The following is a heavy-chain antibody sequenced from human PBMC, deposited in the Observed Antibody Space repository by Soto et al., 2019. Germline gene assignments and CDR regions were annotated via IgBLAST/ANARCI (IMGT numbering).Heavy chain of an antibody. CDR1: GYTFTSYG. Sequence: GASVKVSCKASGYTFTSYGISWVRQAPGQGLEWMEWISAYNGNTNYAQKLQGRVTMTTDTSTSTAYMELRSLRSDDTAVYYCARVNLGGIVATAPPGYMDVWGKGTTVTVSS. D-gene: IGHD5-12*01. V-gene: IGHV1-18*01. CDR3: ARVNLGGIVATAPPGYMDV. CDR2: ISAYNGNT. J-gene: IGHJ6*03.